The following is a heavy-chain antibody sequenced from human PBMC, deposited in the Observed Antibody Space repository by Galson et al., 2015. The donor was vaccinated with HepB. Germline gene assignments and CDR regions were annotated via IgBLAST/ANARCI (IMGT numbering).Heavy chain of an antibody. CDR1: GFSFTSYG. CDR3: AKDGIMVANNPYHFHY. Sequence: SLRLSCAASGFSFTSYGMTWVRQAPGKGLEWVSSITSSGGNSYYTDSVTGRFTVSRDNSKTTLLLQLNSLRAEDTAMYFCAKDGIMVANNPYHFHYWGQGTVVTVSS. D-gene: IGHD2-15*01. CDR2: ITSSGGNS. V-gene: IGHV3-23*01. J-gene: IGHJ4*02.